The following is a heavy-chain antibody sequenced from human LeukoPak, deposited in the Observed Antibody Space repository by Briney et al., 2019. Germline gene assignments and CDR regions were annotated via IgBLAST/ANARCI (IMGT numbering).Heavy chain of an antibody. V-gene: IGHV4-61*02. J-gene: IGHJ4*02. CDR2: IYTIGST. CDR1: GGSISSGNYY. D-gene: IGHD6-13*01. Sequence: PSETLSLTCTVSGGSISSGNYYWSWVRQPAGKGLEWIGRIYTIGSTNYNPSLKSRVTMSVDTSKNQFSLNLSSVTAADTAVYYCATVSRSWYVFASWGQGTLVTVSS. CDR3: ATVSRSWYVFAS.